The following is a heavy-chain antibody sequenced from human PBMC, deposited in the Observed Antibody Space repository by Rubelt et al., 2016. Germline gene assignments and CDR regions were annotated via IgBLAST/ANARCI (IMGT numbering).Heavy chain of an antibody. V-gene: IGHV4-4*02. CDR3: ARGHPSRRHMDV. CDR1: GGAISSSSW. CDR2: SNHGGST. Sequence: QVQLQESGPGLVKPSGTLSLTCAVSGGAISSSSWWSWIRQPPGRGLEWIGESNHGGSTNYNPSLKSRVTISVDASQNQFSRGVSSVTAGNTAGDYCARGHPSRRHMDVWAKGPRSPSP. J-gene: IGHJ6*03.